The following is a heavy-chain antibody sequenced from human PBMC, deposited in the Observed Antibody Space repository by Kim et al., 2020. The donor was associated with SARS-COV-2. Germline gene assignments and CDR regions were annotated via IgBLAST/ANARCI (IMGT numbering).Heavy chain of an antibody. V-gene: IGHV3-23*01. J-gene: IGHJ4*01. CDR3: AKDSTSGWYGGYLDY. Sequence: GGSLRLSCAASGFTSSDYAMTWVRQAPGKGLEWVSVISGSGYSTYYSDSVKGRFTISRDNSKNTLYLQMNSLRAEDTAIYYCAKDSTSGWYGGYLDYWG. D-gene: IGHD6-19*01. CDR2: ISGSGYST. CDR1: GFTSSDYA.